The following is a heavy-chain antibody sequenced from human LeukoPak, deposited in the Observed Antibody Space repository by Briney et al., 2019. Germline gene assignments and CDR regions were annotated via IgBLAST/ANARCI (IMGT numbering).Heavy chain of an antibody. V-gene: IGHV1-24*01. CDR3: ATLGMRGSYRYYLHYFDY. D-gene: IGHD3-16*02. CDR1: GYTLTELS. Sequence: GASVKVSCKVSGYTLTELSMHWVRQAPGKGLEWMGGFDPEDGETIYAQKFQGRVTMTEDTSTDTAYMELSSLRSEDTAVYYCATLGMRGSYRYYLHYFDYWGQGTLVTVSS. J-gene: IGHJ4*02. CDR2: FDPEDGET.